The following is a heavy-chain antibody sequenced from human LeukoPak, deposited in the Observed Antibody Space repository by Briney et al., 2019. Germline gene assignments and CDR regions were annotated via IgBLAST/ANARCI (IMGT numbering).Heavy chain of an antibody. Sequence: GGSLRLSCAASGFTFSDYYMSWIRQAPGKGLEWVSYISSSGSTIYYADSVKGRFTISRDNAKNSLYLQMNSLRAEDTAVYYCAKLDRWAGWESDYWGQGTLVTVSS. D-gene: IGHD3/OR15-3a*01. CDR1: GFTFSDYY. CDR3: AKLDRWAGWESDY. CDR2: ISSSGSTI. J-gene: IGHJ4*02. V-gene: IGHV3-11*01.